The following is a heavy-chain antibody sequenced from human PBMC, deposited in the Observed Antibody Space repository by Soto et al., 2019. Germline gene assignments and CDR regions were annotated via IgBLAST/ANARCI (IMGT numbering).Heavy chain of an antibody. CDR1: GGTFSSYA. D-gene: IGHD2-15*01. CDR3: ARELPGKVVLAANGTDY. V-gene: IGHV1-69*01. Sequence: QVQLVQSGAEVKKPGSSVKVSCKASGGTFSSYAISWVRQAPGQGLEWMGGIIPIFGTANYAQKFQGRVTITADESTSTAYMELSSLRSEDTAVYYCARELPGKVVLAANGTDYWGQGTLVTVSS. J-gene: IGHJ4*02. CDR2: IIPIFGTA.